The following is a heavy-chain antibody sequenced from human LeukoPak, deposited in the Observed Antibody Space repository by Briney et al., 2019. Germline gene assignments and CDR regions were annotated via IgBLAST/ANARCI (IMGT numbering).Heavy chain of an antibody. CDR1: GFTFSSYE. CDR3: AREGYSYGSGAFDI. J-gene: IGHJ3*02. D-gene: IGHD5-18*01. Sequence: PTGGSLRLSCAASGFTFSSYEMNWVRQAPGKGLEWVSYISSSGSTIYYADSVKGRFTISRDNAKNSLYLQMNSLRAEDTAVYYCAREGYSYGSGAFDIWGQGTMVTVSS. V-gene: IGHV3-48*03. CDR2: ISSSGSTI.